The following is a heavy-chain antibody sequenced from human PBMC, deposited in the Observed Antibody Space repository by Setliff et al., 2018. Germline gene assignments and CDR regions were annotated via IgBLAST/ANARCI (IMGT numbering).Heavy chain of an antibody. CDR1: GYTFISYG. J-gene: IGHJ6*03. D-gene: IGHD6-19*01. Sequence: ASVKVSCKTSGYTFISYGISWVRQAPGQGLEWMGGIIPIRGAADYAQKFPGKVIITADGSTSTAYMELTSLRSDDAAVYYCARGPSGWSSATSRYYFYMDVWGKGTRSPSP. V-gene: IGHV1-69*13. CDR2: IIPIRGAA. CDR3: ARGPSGWSSATSRYYFYMDV.